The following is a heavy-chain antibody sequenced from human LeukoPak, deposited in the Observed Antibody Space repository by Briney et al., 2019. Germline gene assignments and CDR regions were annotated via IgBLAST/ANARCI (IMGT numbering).Heavy chain of an antibody. Sequence: ASVKVSCKASGYTFTSYYMHWVRQAPGRGLEWMGIINPSGGSTSYAQKFQGRVTMTRDTSTSTVYMELSSLRSEDTAVYYCARGYCSGGSCYGGENWFDPWGQGTLVTVSS. V-gene: IGHV1-46*01. CDR1: GYTFTSYY. CDR3: ARGYCSGGSCYGGENWFDP. D-gene: IGHD2-15*01. CDR2: INPSGGST. J-gene: IGHJ5*02.